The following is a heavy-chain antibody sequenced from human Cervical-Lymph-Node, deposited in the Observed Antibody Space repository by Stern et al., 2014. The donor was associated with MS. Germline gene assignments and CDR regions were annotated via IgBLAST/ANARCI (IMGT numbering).Heavy chain of an antibody. J-gene: IGHJ6*02. D-gene: IGHD1-26*01. CDR1: GGPFSSYA. Sequence: QVQLVQSGAEVKKPGSSVKASCKASGGPFSSYAISWVRQDPGHGLEWMGGIIPIFGTANYAQKFQGRVTITADESTSTAYMELSSLRSEDTAVYYCARGELKEGLVRGMDVWGQGTTVTVSS. V-gene: IGHV1-69*01. CDR3: ARGELKEGLVRGMDV. CDR2: IIPIFGTA.